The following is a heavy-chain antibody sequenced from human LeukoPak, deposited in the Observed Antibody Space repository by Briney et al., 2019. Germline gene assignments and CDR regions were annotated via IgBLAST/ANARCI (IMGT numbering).Heavy chain of an antibody. V-gene: IGHV3-9*01. D-gene: IGHD5-18*01. CDR3: AKDLRGYSYGYPDY. Sequence: PGRSLRLSCAASGFTFDDYAMHWVRQAPGKGLEWVSGISWNSGSIGYADSVRGRFTISRDNAKNSLYLQMNSLSPEDTALYYCAKDLRGYSYGYPDYWGQGTLVTVSS. J-gene: IGHJ4*02. CDR2: ISWNSGSI. CDR1: GFTFDDYA.